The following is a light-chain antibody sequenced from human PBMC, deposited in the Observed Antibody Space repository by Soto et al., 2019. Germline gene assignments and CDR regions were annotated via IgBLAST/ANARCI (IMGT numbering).Light chain of an antibody. J-gene: IGLJ3*02. Sequence: QSALTQPASVSGSPGQSITISCTGTSSDVGGYNHVSWYQHHPGKAPKVIIFEVNNRPSGISNRFSGSKSGNTASLTISGLQAEDEADYYCASYTTTSTLGVFGGGTKLTVL. CDR3: ASYTTTSTLGV. CDR2: EVN. V-gene: IGLV2-14*01. CDR1: SSDVGGYNH.